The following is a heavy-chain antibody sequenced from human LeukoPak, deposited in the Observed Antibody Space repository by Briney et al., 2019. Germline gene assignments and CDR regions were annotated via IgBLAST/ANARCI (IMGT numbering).Heavy chain of an antibody. CDR2: INPNSGGT. D-gene: IGHD3-22*01. V-gene: IGHV1-2*02. J-gene: IGHJ5*02. Sequence: ASVKVSCKASGYTFTGYYMHWVRQAPGQGLEWMGWINPNSGGTNYARKFQGRVTMTRDTSISTAYMELSRLRSDDTAVYYCASSDYYDSPFDPWGQGTLVTVSS. CDR1: GYTFTGYY. CDR3: ASSDYYDSPFDP.